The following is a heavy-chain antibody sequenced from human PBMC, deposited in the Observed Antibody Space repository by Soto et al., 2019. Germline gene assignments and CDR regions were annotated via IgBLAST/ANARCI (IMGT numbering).Heavy chain of an antibody. CDR2: ISFRDAFI. V-gene: IGHV3-23*01. J-gene: IGHJ4*02. Sequence: EVQLLESGGDLVQPGGSLRLSCAASGFNVGAFAVNWVRQAPGKGLEWVSGISFRDAFIYYADSVRGRFSISRDASENILYLQMNSLRVDDTALYYCTRETVAGITGLDYWGPGTLVTVSS. CDR1: GFNVGAFA. CDR3: TRETVAGITGLDY. D-gene: IGHD1-20*01.